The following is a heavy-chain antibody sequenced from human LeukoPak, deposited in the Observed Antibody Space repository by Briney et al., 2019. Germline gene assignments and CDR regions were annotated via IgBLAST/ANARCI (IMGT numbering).Heavy chain of an antibody. J-gene: IGHJ6*02. CDR3: ARHVPGDQDTTYYYYGMDV. V-gene: IGHV4-39*01. CDR2: IYYSGST. D-gene: IGHD1-1*01. Sequence: TPSAPLSLCCAVSGASISSSSYYGGWTRQPPGKGLAWIRSIYYSGSTYYNPSLKSRVTISVDTSKNQFSLKLSSVTAADTAVYYCARHVPGDQDTTYYYYGMDVWGQGTTVTVSS. CDR1: GASISSSSYY.